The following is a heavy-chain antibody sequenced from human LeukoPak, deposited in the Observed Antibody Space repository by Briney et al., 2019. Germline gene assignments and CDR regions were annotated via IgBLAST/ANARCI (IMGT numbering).Heavy chain of an antibody. D-gene: IGHD2-15*01. CDR3: AAQPCSVGRCYLDY. Sequence: GGSLRLSCSASGFTFKSYAMHWVRQAPGKGLEWVAVISYHGSDKYYADSVKGRFTISRDNSKNTLYLQMNSLGAEDTAVYYCAAQPCSVGRCYLDYWGQGTLVTVSS. CDR1: GFTFKSYA. V-gene: IGHV3-30*04. J-gene: IGHJ4*02. CDR2: ISYHGSDK.